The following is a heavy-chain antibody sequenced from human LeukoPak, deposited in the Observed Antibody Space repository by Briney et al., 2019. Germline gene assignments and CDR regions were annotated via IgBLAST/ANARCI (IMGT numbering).Heavy chain of an antibody. J-gene: IGHJ4*02. D-gene: IGHD6-19*01. CDR3: ASGLPSSGWYPLNTFDY. Sequence: SVKVSCKASGGTFSSYAISWVRQAPGQGLEWMGRIIPIFGTANYAQKFQGRVTITTDESTSTAYMELSSLRSEDTAVYYCASGLPSSGWYPLNTFDYWGQGTLVTVSS. V-gene: IGHV1-69*05. CDR1: GGTFSSYA. CDR2: IIPIFGTA.